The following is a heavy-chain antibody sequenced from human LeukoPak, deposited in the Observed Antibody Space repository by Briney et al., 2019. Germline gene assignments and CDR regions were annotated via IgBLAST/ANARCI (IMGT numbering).Heavy chain of an antibody. D-gene: IGHD6-13*01. CDR3: ARDEQQPPYYYGMDV. Sequence: PGGSLRLSCAASGFTFSSYGMHWVRQAPGKGLEWVAFIRYDGSNKYYADSVKGRFTISRDNSKNTLYLQMNSLRAEDTAVYYCARDEQQPPYYYGMDVWGQGTTVTVSS. J-gene: IGHJ6*02. CDR2: IRYDGSNK. CDR1: GFTFSSYG. V-gene: IGHV3-30*02.